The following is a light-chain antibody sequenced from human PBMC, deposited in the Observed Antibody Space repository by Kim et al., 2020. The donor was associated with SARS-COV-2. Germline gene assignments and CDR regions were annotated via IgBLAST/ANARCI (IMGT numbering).Light chain of an antibody. J-gene: IGLJ3*02. CDR2: YDS. V-gene: IGLV3-21*04. CDR1: RIGSKS. Sequence: ATGKTVRVACGGNRIGSKSVPWYQQMPGQAPVLVIYYDSDRPSGIPERFSGSNSGNTATLTISRVEAGDEADYYCQVWDSSSDHRVFGGGTQLTVL. CDR3: QVWDSSSDHRV.